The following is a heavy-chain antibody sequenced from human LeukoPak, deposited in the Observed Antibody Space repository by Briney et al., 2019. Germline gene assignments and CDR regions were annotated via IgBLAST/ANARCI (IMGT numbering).Heavy chain of an antibody. CDR3: ARHYYDSSGYYYVLVN. CDR2: IYPGDSDT. J-gene: IGHJ4*02. Sequence: GESLQISCQGSGYIFTNYWIGWVRQLPGKGLEWMGIIYPGDSDTRCSPSFQGQVTISADKSTSTPYLQWSSLKASDTAMYYCARHYYDSSGYYYVLVNWGQGTLVTVSA. CDR1: GYIFTNYW. V-gene: IGHV5-51*01. D-gene: IGHD3-22*01.